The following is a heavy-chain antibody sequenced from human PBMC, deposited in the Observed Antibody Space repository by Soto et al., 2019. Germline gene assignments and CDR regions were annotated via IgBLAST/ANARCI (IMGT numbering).Heavy chain of an antibody. CDR1: GFTVSSNY. Sequence: EVQLVESGGGLVQPGGSLRLSCAASGFTVSSNYMCWVRQAPGKGLEWVSVIYSGGSTYYADSVKGRFTISRDNSKNTLYLQMNSLRAEDTAVYYCARVLRYHAFDIWGQGTMVTVSS. J-gene: IGHJ3*02. V-gene: IGHV3-66*01. CDR3: ARVLRYHAFDI. CDR2: IYSGGST. D-gene: IGHD1-1*01.